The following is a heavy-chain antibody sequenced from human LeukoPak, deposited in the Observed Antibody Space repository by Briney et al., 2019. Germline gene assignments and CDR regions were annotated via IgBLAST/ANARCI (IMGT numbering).Heavy chain of an antibody. D-gene: IGHD3-22*01. CDR1: GGTFSSYA. CDR2: IIPIFGTA. V-gene: IGHV1-69*13. CDR3: ARRSYYYDSSGYPDYWFDP. Sequence: SVKVSCKASGGTFSSYAISWVRQAPGQGLEWMGGIIPIFGTANYAQKFQGRVTITADESTSTAYMELSSLRSEDTAVYYCARRSYYYDSSGYPDYWFDPWGQGTLVTVSS. J-gene: IGHJ5*02.